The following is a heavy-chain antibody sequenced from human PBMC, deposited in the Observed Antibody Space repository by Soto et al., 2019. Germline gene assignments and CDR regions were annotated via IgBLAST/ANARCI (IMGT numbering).Heavy chain of an antibody. V-gene: IGHV3-7*05. CDR1: GFTFSSYW. CDR3: ARGGDSSSWYFNYYYYYGMDV. D-gene: IGHD6-13*01. J-gene: IGHJ6*02. CDR2: IKQDGSEK. Sequence: VQLVESGGGLVQPGGSLRLSCAASGFTFSSYWMSWVRQAPGKGLEWVANIKQDGSEKYYVDSVKGRFTISRDNAKNSLYLQMNSLRAEDTAVYYCARGGDSSSWYFNYYYYYGMDVWGQGTTVTVSS.